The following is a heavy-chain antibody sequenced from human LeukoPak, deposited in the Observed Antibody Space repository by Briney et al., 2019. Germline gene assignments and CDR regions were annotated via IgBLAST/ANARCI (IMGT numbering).Heavy chain of an antibody. Sequence: GGSLRLSCAASGFTFSGYSMNWVRQAPGKGLEWVSYIRSSGSPIYYADSVKGRFTISRDNAKNSVYLQMNSLRDEDTAVYYCVRDPDALDYWGQGTLVAVSS. J-gene: IGHJ4*02. CDR1: GFTFSGYS. CDR2: IRSSGSPI. CDR3: VRDPDALDY. V-gene: IGHV3-48*02.